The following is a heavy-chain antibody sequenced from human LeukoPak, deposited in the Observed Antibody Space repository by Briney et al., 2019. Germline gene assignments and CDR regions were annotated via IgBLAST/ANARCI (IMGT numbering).Heavy chain of an antibody. CDR3: AKALRWYDGAFDI. D-gene: IGHD4-23*01. V-gene: IGHV3-30*18. CDR2: ISYDGSNK. CDR1: GFTFSSYG. Sequence: GGSLRLSCAASGFTFSSYGMHWVRQAPGKGLEWVAVISYDGSNKYYADSVKGRFTISRDNSKNTLYLQMNSLRAEDTALYYCAKALRWYDGAFDIWGQGTMVTVSS. J-gene: IGHJ3*02.